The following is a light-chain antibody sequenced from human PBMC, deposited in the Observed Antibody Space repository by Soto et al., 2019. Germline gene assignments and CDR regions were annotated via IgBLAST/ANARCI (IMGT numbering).Light chain of an antibody. CDR3: QQSLTMPIT. J-gene: IGKJ5*01. V-gene: IGKV1-39*01. CDR1: QSINNY. CDR2: SAS. Sequence: DIQMTQSPASLSVSVGDRVTITCRASQSINNYLNWYLQRPGQAPKLLIRSASTLQRGVPSRFSGSGSRTEFTRTIADLQPADFGTYYCQQSLTMPITFGHGTRLDI.